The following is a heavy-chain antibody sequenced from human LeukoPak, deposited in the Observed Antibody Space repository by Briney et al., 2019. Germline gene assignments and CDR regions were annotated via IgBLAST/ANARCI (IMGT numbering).Heavy chain of an antibody. Sequence: GSLRLSCAASGFTFSDYYMSWIRQAPGKGLEWIAYISGSGDTIKYADFVEGRFTISRDNAKRSVYLEMNSLTDEDTAVYFCTRGVAMAIWSQGTLVTVSS. CDR1: GFTFSDYY. V-gene: IGHV3-11*04. CDR3: TRGVAMAI. J-gene: IGHJ4*02. D-gene: IGHD2-15*01. CDR2: ISGSGDTI.